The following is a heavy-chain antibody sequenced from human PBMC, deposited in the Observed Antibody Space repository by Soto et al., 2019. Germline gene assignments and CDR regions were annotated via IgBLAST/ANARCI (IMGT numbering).Heavy chain of an antibody. CDR3: ARESDIVATNPTFDY. J-gene: IGHJ4*02. V-gene: IGHV3-30-3*01. CDR1: GFTFSSYA. D-gene: IGHD5-12*01. CDR2: ISYDGSNK. Sequence: QVQLVESGGGVVQPGRSLRLSCAASGFTFSSYAMHWVRQAPGKGLEWVAVISYDGSNKYYADSVKGRFTISRDNSKNTLYLQMNSLIAEDTAVYYCARESDIVATNPTFDYWGQGTLVTVSA.